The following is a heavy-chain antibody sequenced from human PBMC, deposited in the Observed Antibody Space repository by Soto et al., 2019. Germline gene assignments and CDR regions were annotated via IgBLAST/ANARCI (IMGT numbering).Heavy chain of an antibody. CDR2: ISYDGSNK. D-gene: IGHD4-4*01. CDR3: ARDLDYSQDY. Sequence: QVQLVESGGGVVQPGRSLRLSCAASGFTFSSYAMHWVRQAPGKGLEWVAVISYDGSNKYYADSVKGRFTISRDNSKNTLYLQMNSLRAEDTAVYYCARDLDYSQDYRGQGTLVTVSS. J-gene: IGHJ4*02. CDR1: GFTFSSYA. V-gene: IGHV3-30-3*01.